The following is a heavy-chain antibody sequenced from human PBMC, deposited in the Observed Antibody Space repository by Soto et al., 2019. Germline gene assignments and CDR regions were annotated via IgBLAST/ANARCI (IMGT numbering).Heavy chain of an antibody. CDR2: TIPIFGPA. Sequence: QVQLVQSGAEVKKPGSSVKVSCKASGGTFSSYAISWVLQAPGQGLEWMGGTIPIFGPANYAQKFQGRVTITADESKSTAYMELSSLRSEDTAVYYCARGKILGFWSAYCDYWGQGTLVTVSS. CDR3: ARGKILGFWSAYCDY. V-gene: IGHV1-69*01. D-gene: IGHD3-3*01. CDR1: GGTFSSYA. J-gene: IGHJ4*02.